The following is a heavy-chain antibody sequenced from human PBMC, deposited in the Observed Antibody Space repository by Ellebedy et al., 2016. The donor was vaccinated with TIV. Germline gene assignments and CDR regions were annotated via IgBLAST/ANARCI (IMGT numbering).Heavy chain of an antibody. CDR1: GFTFSSYW. CDR3: ATGRLVLDY. CDR2: INSDGSST. J-gene: IGHJ4*02. V-gene: IGHV3-74*01. D-gene: IGHD6-6*01. Sequence: HTGGSLRLXCAATGFTFSSYWMHWVRQAPGKGLVWVSRINSDGSSTSYADSVKGRFTISRDNAKNTLYLQMNSLRAEDTAVYYCATGRLVLDYWGQGTLVTVSS.